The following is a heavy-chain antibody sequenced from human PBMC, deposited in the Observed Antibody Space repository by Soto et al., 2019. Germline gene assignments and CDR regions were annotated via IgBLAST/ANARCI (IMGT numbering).Heavy chain of an antibody. D-gene: IGHD5-12*01. CDR2: IYHGGST. CDR3: ARSAKKTWLPDF. J-gene: IGHJ1*01. CDR1: GYSISSGYY. V-gene: IGHV4-38-2*01. Sequence: SETLSLTCAVSGYSISSGYYWGWIRQPPGKGLEWIGSIYHGGSTYYNPSLKSRVTISVDTSATTTYMELRSLRSEDTAVFYCARSAKKTWLPDFWGQGTLVTVSS.